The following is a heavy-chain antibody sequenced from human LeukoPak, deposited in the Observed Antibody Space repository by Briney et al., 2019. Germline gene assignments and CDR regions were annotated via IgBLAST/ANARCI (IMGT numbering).Heavy chain of an antibody. Sequence: SETLSLTCAVYGGSSSGYYWSWIRQPPGKGLEWIGEINHSGSTNYNPSLKSRVTISVDTSKNQFSLKLSSVTAADTAVYYCARGRRGVWFGELRGYYYYGMDVWGQGTTVTVSS. CDR1: GGSSSGYY. D-gene: IGHD3-10*01. CDR2: INHSGST. V-gene: IGHV4-34*01. CDR3: ARGRRGVWFGELRGYYYYGMDV. J-gene: IGHJ6*02.